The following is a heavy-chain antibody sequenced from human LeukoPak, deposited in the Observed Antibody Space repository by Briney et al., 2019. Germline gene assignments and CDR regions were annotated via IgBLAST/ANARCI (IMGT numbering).Heavy chain of an antibody. D-gene: IGHD5-24*01. V-gene: IGHV4-59*01. Sequence: ETLSLTCTVSGGSISSYYWSWIRQPPGKGLEWIGYIYYSGSTNYNPSLKSRVTISVDTSKNQFSLKLSSVTAADTAVYYCARDRMATDYWGQGTLVTVSS. CDR1: GGSISSYY. J-gene: IGHJ4*02. CDR2: IYYSGST. CDR3: ARDRMATDY.